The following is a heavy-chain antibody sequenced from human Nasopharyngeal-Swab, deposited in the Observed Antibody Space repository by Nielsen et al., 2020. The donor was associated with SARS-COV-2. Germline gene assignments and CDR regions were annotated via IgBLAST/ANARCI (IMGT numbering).Heavy chain of an antibody. CDR1: GFTFSSYW. CDR3: ARGVALDFWSGRTPPFDY. D-gene: IGHD3-3*01. CDR2: INSDGSST. V-gene: IGHV3-74*01. Sequence: GGSLRLSCAASGFTFSSYWMHWVRQAPGKGLVWVSRINSDGSSTSYADSVKGRFTISRDDPKNTLYLQMNSLRAEDTAVYYCARGVALDFWSGRTPPFDYWGQGTLVTVSS. J-gene: IGHJ4*02.